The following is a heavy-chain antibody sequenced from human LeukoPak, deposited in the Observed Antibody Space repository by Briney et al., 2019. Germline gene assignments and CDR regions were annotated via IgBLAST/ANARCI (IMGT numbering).Heavy chain of an antibody. V-gene: IGHV5-51*01. D-gene: IGHD2-2*01. Sequence: GESLKISCKGSGYSFTTYWIVWVRQMPGKGLEWMGIIYPGDSDTRYSPSFQGQVTISADKSISTAYLQWSSLKASDTAMYYCARLPSEGYCSSTSCYVFSWFDPWGQGTLVTVSS. J-gene: IGHJ5*02. CDR2: IYPGDSDT. CDR1: GYSFTTYW. CDR3: ARLPSEGYCSSTSCYVFSWFDP.